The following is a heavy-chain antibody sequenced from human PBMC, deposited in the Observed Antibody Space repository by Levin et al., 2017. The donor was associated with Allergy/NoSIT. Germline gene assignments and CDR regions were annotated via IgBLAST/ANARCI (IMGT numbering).Heavy chain of an antibody. Sequence: SQTLSLTCAISGDSVSTTSAGWSWIRQSPSRGLEWLGRTSYKSNWYSDYAVSVRSRITIIPDISKNHFSLQLNSVTPEDTAVYYCARYDDVYASGRPHAFHIWGQGTMVTVSS. D-gene: IGHD3-10*01. V-gene: IGHV6-1*01. CDR1: GDSVSTTSAG. CDR3: ARYDDVYASGRPHAFHI. CDR2: TSYKSNWYS. J-gene: IGHJ3*02.